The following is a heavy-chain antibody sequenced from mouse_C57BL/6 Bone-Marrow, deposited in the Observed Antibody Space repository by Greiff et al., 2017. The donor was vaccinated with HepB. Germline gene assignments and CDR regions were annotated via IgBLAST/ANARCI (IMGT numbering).Heavy chain of an antibody. J-gene: IGHJ3*01. CDR3: AREGLRAWFAY. V-gene: IGHV1-85*01. D-gene: IGHD2-4*01. Sequence: QVQLQQSGPELVKPGASVKLSCKASGYTFTSYDINWVKQRPGQGLEWIGWIYPRDGSTKYNEKFKGKATLTVDTSSSTAYMELHSLTSEDSEVYFCAREGLRAWFAYWGQGTLVTVSA. CDR2: IYPRDGST. CDR1: GYTFTSYD.